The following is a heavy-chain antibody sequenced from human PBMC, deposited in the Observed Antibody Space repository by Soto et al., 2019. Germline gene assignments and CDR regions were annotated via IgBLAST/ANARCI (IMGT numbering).Heavy chain of an antibody. D-gene: IGHD5-12*01. V-gene: IGHV3-48*02. Sequence: EVQLVESGGGLVQPGGSLRLSCAASGFTFSSYSMNWVRQAPGKGLEWVSYISSSSSTIYYADSVKGRFTISRDNAKNSLYLQMNCLRDVGMAVYSCARYSGYVEWGQGTLVTVSS. CDR1: GFTFSSYS. CDR3: ARYSGYVE. J-gene: IGHJ4*02. CDR2: ISSSSSTI.